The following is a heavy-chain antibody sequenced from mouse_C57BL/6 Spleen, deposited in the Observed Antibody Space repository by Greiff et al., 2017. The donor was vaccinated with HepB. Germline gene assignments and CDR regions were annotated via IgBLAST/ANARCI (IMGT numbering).Heavy chain of an antibody. V-gene: IGHV5-6*01. D-gene: IGHD1-1*01. CDR2: ISSGGSYT. CDR3: ARDYYGSSYDYFDY. J-gene: IGHJ2*01. CDR1: GFTFSSYG. Sequence: DVHLVESGGDLVKPGGSLKLSCAASGFTFSSYGMSWVRQTPDKRLEWVATISSGGSYTYYPDSVKGRFTISRDNAKNTLYLQMSSLKSEDTAMYYCARDYYGSSYDYFDYWGQGTTLTVSS.